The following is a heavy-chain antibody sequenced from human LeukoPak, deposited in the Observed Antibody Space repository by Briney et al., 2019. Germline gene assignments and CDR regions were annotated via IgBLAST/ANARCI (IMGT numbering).Heavy chain of an antibody. D-gene: IGHD1-26*01. V-gene: IGHV4-34*01. CDR3: ARRIGATGGFYDY. CDR2: INHSGST. J-gene: IGHJ4*02. CDR1: GGSFSGYC. Sequence: SETLSLTCAVYGGSFSGYCWSWIRQPPGKGRGWIGEINHSGSTNYNPSLKSRVTISVDTSKNQFSLKLSSVTAADTAVYYCARRIGATGGFYDYWGQGTLVTVSS.